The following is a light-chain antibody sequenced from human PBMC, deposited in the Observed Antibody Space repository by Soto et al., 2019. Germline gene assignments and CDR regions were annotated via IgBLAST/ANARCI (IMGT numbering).Light chain of an antibody. CDR3: SSYTTKNSLV. V-gene: IGLV2-14*01. J-gene: IGLJ2*01. Sequence: QSVLTQPASVSGSPGQSITISCTGTSNDVGFYTYVSWYQQLPGNAPKLVIYEVSNRPSGVSNRFSGSKSGNTASLTISGLQAEDEADYFCSSYTTKNSLVFGGGTQLTVL. CDR1: SNDVGFYTY. CDR2: EVS.